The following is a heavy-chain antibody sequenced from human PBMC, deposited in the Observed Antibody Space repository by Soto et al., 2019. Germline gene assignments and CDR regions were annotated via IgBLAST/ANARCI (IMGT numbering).Heavy chain of an antibody. CDR3: ARGQRRIAQFNSVGENYFDY. CDR1: GYTFTNYY. J-gene: IGHJ4*02. CDR2: INPSGGST. Sequence: ASVKVSCKASGYTFTNYYMHWVRQAPGQGLEWMGIINPSGGSTTYAQKFQGRVTMTRDTSTSTVYMDLSSLKSEDTAVYYCARGQRRIAQFNSVGENYFDYWGQGALVPVXS. V-gene: IGHV1-46*01. D-gene: IGHD6-13*01.